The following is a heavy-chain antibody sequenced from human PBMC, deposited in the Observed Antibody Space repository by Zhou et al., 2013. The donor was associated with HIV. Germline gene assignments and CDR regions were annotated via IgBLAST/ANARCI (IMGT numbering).Heavy chain of an antibody. V-gene: IGHV1-3*01. CDR1: GYTFTSYA. D-gene: IGHD2-2*01. J-gene: IGHJ5*02. CDR3: ARDVTPSLVPAGNWFDP. Sequence: QVQLVQSGAEVKKPGASVKVSCKASGYTFTSYAMHWVRQAPGQRLEWMGWINAGNGNTKYSQMFQGRVTITRDTSASTAYMELSSLRSEDTAVYYCARDVTPSLVPAGNWFDPWGQGTLVTVSS. CDR2: INAGNGNT.